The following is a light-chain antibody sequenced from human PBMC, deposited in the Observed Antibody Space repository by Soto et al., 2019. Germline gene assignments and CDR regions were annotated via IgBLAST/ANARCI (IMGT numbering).Light chain of an antibody. J-gene: IGKJ2*01. Sequence: EIVLTQSPATPSLSPGERATLSCRASQSVSSYLAWYQQKPGQAPRLLIYDASNRATGIPARFSVSGSGTDFTLTISSLEPEDFAVYYCQQRSNWYTFGQGTKLEIK. CDR2: DAS. CDR3: QQRSNWYT. V-gene: IGKV3-11*01. CDR1: QSVSSY.